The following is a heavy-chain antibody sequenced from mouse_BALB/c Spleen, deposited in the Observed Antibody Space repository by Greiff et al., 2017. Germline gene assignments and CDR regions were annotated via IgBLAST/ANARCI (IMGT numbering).Heavy chain of an antibody. V-gene: IGHV2-4-1*01. D-gene: IGHD3-1*01. CDR2: IWSGGST. J-gene: IGHJ2*01. CDR3: ARQLGYPDFDY. Sequence: VQLVESGPGLVQPSQSLSITCTVSGFSLTSYGVHWVRQSPGKGLEWLGVIWSGGSTDDNAAFISRLSISKDNSKTQVFFKMNSLQADDTAIYYCARQLGYPDFDYWGQGTTLTVSS. CDR1: GFSLTSYG.